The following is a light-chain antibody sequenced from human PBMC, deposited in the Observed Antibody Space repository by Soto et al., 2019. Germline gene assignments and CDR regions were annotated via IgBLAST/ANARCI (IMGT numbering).Light chain of an antibody. V-gene: IGLV1-40*01. CDR1: SSNVGAGYD. CDR2: DNN. Sequence: QSVLTQPPSVSGAPGRRVTISCTGSSSNVGAGYDVHWYQHLPGTAPKLLIYDNNNRPSGVADRFSGSKSGTSASLAITGLQAEDEADYYCQTYDSSLSGWVFGTGTKVTVL. CDR3: QTYDSSLSGWV. J-gene: IGLJ1*01.